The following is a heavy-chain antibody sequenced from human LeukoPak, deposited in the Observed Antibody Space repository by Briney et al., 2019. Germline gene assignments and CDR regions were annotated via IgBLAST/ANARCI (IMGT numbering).Heavy chain of an antibody. Sequence: KPSETLSLTCTVSGGSISSYHWSWIRQPPGKGLEWIGYIYYSGSTYYNPSLKSRVTISVDTSKNQFSLKLSSVTAADTAVYYCARERRITGTSHYYYYYYMDVWGKGTTVTVSS. J-gene: IGHJ6*03. D-gene: IGHD1-20*01. CDR3: ARERRITGTSHYYYYYYMDV. CDR2: IYYSGST. V-gene: IGHV4-59*12. CDR1: GGSISSYH.